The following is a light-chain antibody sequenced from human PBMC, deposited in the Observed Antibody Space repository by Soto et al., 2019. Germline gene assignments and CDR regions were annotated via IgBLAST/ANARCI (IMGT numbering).Light chain of an antibody. V-gene: IGLV1-40*01. Sequence: QSVLTQPPSVSGAPGQRVTISCTGSSSNIGAGYDVHWYQQLPGTAPKLLIYGNSNRPSGVPDRFSGYKSGTPASLAITGLQAEDEADYYCQSYDSSLSGVVFGGGTQLNVL. CDR2: GNS. CDR3: QSYDSSLSGVV. J-gene: IGLJ2*01. CDR1: SSNIGAGYD.